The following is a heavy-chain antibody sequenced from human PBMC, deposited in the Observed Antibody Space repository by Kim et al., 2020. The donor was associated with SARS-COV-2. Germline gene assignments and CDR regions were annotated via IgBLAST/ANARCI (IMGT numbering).Heavy chain of an antibody. CDR3: ARDYYYDSSGEFDY. CDR1: GYSFNTYY. CDR2: INPGGGST. J-gene: IGHJ4*02. V-gene: IGHV1-46*02. D-gene: IGHD3-22*01. Sequence: ASVKVSCKAAGYSFNTYYIHWVRQAPGQGLEWMGVINPGGGSTTYAQKFQGRVTMTSDTSTSTIYMELSSLRSEDTAVYYCARDYYYDSSGEFDYWGLGT.